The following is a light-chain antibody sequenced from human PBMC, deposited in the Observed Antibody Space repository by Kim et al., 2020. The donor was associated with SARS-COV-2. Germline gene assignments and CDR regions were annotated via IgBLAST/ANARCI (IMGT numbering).Light chain of an antibody. CDR1: QSISGH. CDR2: AAS. Sequence: FASVGYRVTITCRASQSISGHLNWCQQKPGRAPKLVIYAASTLQSGVPSRFSGSGAGTYFTLTISSLQPEESGTYYCQQNYSPITFGQGTRLGIK. V-gene: IGKV1-39*01. J-gene: IGKJ5*01. CDR3: QQNYSPIT.